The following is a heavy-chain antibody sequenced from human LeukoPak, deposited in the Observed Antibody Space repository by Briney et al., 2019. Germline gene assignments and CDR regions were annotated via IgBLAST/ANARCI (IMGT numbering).Heavy chain of an antibody. D-gene: IGHD1-1*01. CDR1: GFTFTSYA. V-gene: IGHV3-23*01. CDR2: ISDSGGST. J-gene: IGHJ4*02. Sequence: GGSLRLSCAASGFTFTSYAMSWVRQAPGKGLEWVSSISDSGGSTYYADSVKGRFTISRDNSKNTLYLQMNSLRAEDTAVYYCAKDGRPFQPLDPYFDYWGQETLVTVSS. CDR3: AKDGRPFQPLDPYFDY.